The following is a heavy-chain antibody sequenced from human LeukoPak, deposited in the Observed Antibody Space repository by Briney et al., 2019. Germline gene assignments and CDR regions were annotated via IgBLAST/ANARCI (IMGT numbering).Heavy chain of an antibody. Sequence: PSETLSLTCTVSGGSISSYYWSWIRQPPGKGLEWIGYIYYSGSTNYNPSLKSRVTISVDTSKNQFSLKLSSVTAADTAVYYCARDGGPWELGGWFDPWGQGTLVTVSS. D-gene: IGHD3-10*01. CDR2: IYYSGST. CDR1: GGSISSYY. J-gene: IGHJ5*02. V-gene: IGHV4-59*01. CDR3: ARDGGPWELGGWFDP.